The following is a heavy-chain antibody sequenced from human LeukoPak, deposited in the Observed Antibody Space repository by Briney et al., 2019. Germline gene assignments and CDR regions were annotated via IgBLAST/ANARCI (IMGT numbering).Heavy chain of an antibody. Sequence: ASVKVSCKASGGTFSSYAISWVRQAPGQGLEWMGGIIPIFGTANYAQKFQGRVTITADKSTSTAYMELSSLRSEDTAVYYCARASSGWYYYYYYMDVWGKGTTVTVSS. CDR2: IIPIFGTA. D-gene: IGHD6-19*01. CDR3: ARASSGWYYYYYYMDV. CDR1: GGTFSSYA. J-gene: IGHJ6*03. V-gene: IGHV1-69*06.